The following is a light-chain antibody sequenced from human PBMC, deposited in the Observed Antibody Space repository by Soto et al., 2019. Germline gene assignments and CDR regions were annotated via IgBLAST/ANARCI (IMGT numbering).Light chain of an antibody. V-gene: IGLV1-44*01. CDR1: SSNIGSNT. Sequence: QSVLTQPPSASGTPGQRVTISCSGSSSNIGSNTVNWYQQLPGTAPKLLIYSNNQRPSGVPDRFSGSKSGTSASLAISGLQSEDEADYYCAARDDSLNGHAVFGGGTQHTVL. CDR3: AARDDSLNGHAV. CDR2: SNN. J-gene: IGLJ7*01.